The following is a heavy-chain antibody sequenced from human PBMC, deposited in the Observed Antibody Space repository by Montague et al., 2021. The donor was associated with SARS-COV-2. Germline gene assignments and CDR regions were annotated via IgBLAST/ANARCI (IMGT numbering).Heavy chain of an antibody. CDR1: GGSISSSSYY. CDR2: IYYSGST. J-gene: IGHJ4*02. V-gene: IGHV4-39*01. CDR3: DGSSEEEYYFDY. D-gene: IGHD3-22*01. Sequence: SETLSLTCTVFGGSISSSSYYWGWISQPPGKGLEWIGSIYYSGSTYYNPSLNSRVTISVDTSKKQFSLKLSSVTATDTAVYYCDGSSEEEYYFDYWGQGTLVTVSS.